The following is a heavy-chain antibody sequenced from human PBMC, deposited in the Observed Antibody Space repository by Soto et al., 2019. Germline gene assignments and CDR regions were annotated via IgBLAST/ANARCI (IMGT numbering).Heavy chain of an antibody. Sequence: QLVESGGGVVQPGRSLRLSCAASGFTFSRDAMHWVRQAPGKGLEWVAFIWNDGSNEYYADSVKGRAIISRDNSENTVYLQMNSLRGEDTAVYFCVRDVADSGYAFDIWGQETMVTVSS. D-gene: IGHD2-21*01. CDR1: GFTFSRDA. J-gene: IGHJ3*02. V-gene: IGHV3-33*01. CDR3: VRDVADSGYAFDI. CDR2: IWNDGSNE.